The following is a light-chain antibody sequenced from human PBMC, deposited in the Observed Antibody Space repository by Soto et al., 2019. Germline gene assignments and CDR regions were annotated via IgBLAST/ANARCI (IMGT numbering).Light chain of an antibody. CDR1: QSLLHPKRYDS. V-gene: IGKV2-28*01. CDR2: LGS. J-gene: IGKJ1*01. CDR3: MQALKTPPT. Sequence: VLTQSPLSLPVTPGEPASISCRSSQSLLHPKRYDSLDWYLQKPGQSPQLLIYLGSSRASGVPARFSGSGSGTDFTLKISRVEADDVGVYYCMQALKTPPTFGQGTTVEIK.